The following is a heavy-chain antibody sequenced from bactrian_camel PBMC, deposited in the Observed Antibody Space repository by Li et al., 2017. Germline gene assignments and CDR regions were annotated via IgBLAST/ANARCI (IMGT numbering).Heavy chain of an antibody. CDR2: IHTGGST. Sequence: HVQLVESGGGSVQAGGSLRLSCAASAHAYSSYCLGWFRQAPGKEREGVATIHTGGSTSYADSVKDRFTISRDKGTVYLQMNSLKPEDTAMYYCAATYELSSRSCGPNLATFRFWGQGTQVTVS. V-gene: IGHV3S55*01. CDR1: AHAYSSYC. CDR3: AATYELSSRSCGPNLATFRF. J-gene: IGHJ6*01. D-gene: IGHD4*01.